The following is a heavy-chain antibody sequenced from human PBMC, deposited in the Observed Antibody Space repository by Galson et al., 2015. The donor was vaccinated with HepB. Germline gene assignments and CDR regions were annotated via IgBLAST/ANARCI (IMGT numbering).Heavy chain of an antibody. CDR2: ISDDGSKE. CDR3: AKEGQYCSSNICALRYYYYYMDV. CDR1: GFTFRSYG. D-gene: IGHD2-2*01. J-gene: IGHJ6*03. V-gene: IGHV3-30*18. Sequence: SLRLSCAASGFTFRSYGMHWVRQAPGKGLEWVAVISDDGSKEYYTDSVKGRFTISRDNSKNTLYLQMNSLSAEDTAVYYCAKEGQYCSSNICALRYYYYYMDVWGKGTTVTVSS.